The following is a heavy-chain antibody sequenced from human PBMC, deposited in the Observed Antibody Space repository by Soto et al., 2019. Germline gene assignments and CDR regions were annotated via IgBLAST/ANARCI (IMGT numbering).Heavy chain of an antibody. CDR2: INHRGRT. Sequence: QVQLQQWGAGLLKPSETLSLTCAVYGGSFSGDYWTWIRQPPGKGLECIGEINHRGRTNYNPSLKSRVTISVDRSKNQFPLRLSSVTASDTAVYYCARRGYGDYGSPYTNFDYWSKGTLDTVSS. CDR1: GGSFSGDY. V-gene: IGHV4-34*01. CDR3: ARRGYGDYGSPYTNFDY. J-gene: IGHJ4*02. D-gene: IGHD4-17*01.